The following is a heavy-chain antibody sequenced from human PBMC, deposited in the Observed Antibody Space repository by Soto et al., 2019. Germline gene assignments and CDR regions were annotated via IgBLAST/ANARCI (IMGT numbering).Heavy chain of an antibody. CDR3: AREPDSGSSTSGAFYI. D-gene: IGHD1-26*01. V-gene: IGHV1-69*10. Sequence: ASVKVSCKASGGTFSSYAISWVRQAPGQGLEWMGGIIPILGIANYAQKFQGRVTITADKSTSTAYMELSSLRSEDTAVYYCAREPDSGSSTSGAFYIWGQGTMVTVSS. CDR1: GGTFSSYA. J-gene: IGHJ3*02. CDR2: IIPILGIA.